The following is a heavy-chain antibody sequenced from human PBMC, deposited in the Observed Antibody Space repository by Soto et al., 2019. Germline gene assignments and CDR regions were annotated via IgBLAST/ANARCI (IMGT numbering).Heavy chain of an antibody. Sequence: QLHLQESGSGLVKPSQTLSLTCTVSGGSISSAPYSWSWIRHPPGKGLEWIGYIYPSGGTYYNPSLRSRLTMSVDTSKSQFSLKFSSVTAADTAVYFCARGRSYSSSIFWFDPWGQGTLVTVSS. CDR2: IYPSGGT. D-gene: IGHD6-6*01. V-gene: IGHV4-30-2*01. J-gene: IGHJ5*02. CDR1: GGSISSAPYS. CDR3: ARGRSYSSSIFWFDP.